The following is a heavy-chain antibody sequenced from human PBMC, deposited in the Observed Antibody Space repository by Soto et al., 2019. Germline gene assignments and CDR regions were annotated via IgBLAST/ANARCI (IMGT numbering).Heavy chain of an antibody. D-gene: IGHD5-18*01. CDR1: GGSISSSF. CDR3: ARAIGFNSGRGTLDV. J-gene: IGHJ6*02. CDR2: ILYSGTT. Sequence: QVQLQESGPGLVKPSETLSLTCTVSGGSISSSFWGWVRQPPGKGLEWIGNILYSGTTNYNPSLKSRVTILIDTSKTQFSLNLTSMTAADAGVYFCARAIGFNSGRGTLDVWGQGTTVTVSS. V-gene: IGHV4-59*01.